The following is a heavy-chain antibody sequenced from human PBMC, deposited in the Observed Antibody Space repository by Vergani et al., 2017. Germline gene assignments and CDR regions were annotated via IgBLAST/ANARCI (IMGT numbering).Heavy chain of an antibody. Sequence: VQLMESGGGLVQPGTSLRLSCVVSGFALNRHAMYWVRQAPGKGLEWVVGISFDGTNEYYPDLVKGRFTISRDIAKNTLYLQVRSLRLEDTGVYHCVRDRGLCAGGRCYTEAWDCWGQGTPVTVSS. J-gene: IGHJ4*02. CDR2: ISFDGTNE. D-gene: IGHD2-2*02. CDR3: VRDRGLCAGGRCYTEAWDC. V-gene: IGHV3-30-3*01. CDR1: GFALNRHA.